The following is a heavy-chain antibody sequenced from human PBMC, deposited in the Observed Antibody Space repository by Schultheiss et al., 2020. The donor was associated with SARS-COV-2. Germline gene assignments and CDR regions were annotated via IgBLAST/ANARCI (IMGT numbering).Heavy chain of an antibody. CDR3: ARAPYYYDSSGYHPSGMDV. V-gene: IGHV4-38-2*01. D-gene: IGHD3-22*01. CDR2: INHSGST. CDR1: GYSISSGYY. J-gene: IGHJ6*02. Sequence: SQTLSLTCAVSGYSISSGYYWGWIRQPPGKGLEWIGEINHSGSTNYNPSLKSRVTISVDTSKNQFSLKLSSVTAADTAVYYCARAPYYYDSSGYHPSGMDVWGQGTTVTVSS.